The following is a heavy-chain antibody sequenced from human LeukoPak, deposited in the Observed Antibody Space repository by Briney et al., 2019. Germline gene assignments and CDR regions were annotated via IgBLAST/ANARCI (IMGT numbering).Heavy chain of an antibody. CDR3: ARQSIAARRAFDI. CDR2: SYYSGST. J-gene: IGHJ3*02. D-gene: IGHD6-6*01. CDR1: GGSISSYY. Sequence: PSETLSLTCSVSGGSISSYYWSWIRPPAGKGLEYIGYSYYSGSTDYNPSLKSRVTISVDTSNQFSLMLTAVTAADTAVYYCARQSIAARRAFDIWGQGTMVTVSS. V-gene: IGHV4-59*08.